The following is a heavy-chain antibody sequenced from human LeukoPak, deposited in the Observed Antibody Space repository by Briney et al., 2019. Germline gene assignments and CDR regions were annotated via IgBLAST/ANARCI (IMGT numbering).Heavy chain of an antibody. V-gene: IGHV1-58*02. CDR1: GFTFSSSA. J-gene: IGHJ4*02. CDR3: ARNGRLLWFGELLEEGDYFDY. D-gene: IGHD3-10*01. CDR2: IVVGTGNT. Sequence: SVKVSCKASGFTFSSSAMQWVRQARGQRLEWIGWIVVGTGNTNYAQKFQERVTITRDMSTSTAYMELSSLRSDDTAVYYCARNGRLLWFGELLEEGDYFDYWGQGTLVTVSS.